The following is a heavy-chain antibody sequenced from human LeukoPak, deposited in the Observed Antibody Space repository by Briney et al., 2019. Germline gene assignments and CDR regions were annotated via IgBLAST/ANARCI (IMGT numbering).Heavy chain of an antibody. CDR1: GYTFTGYY. D-gene: IGHD1-26*01. V-gene: IGHV1-2*06. Sequence: ASVKVSCKASGYTFTGYYMHWVRQAPGQGLEWMGRINPNSGGTNYAQKFQGRVTMTRDTSISTAYMEPSRLRSDDTAVYYCSXXSPRGVGALDYWGQGTLVTVSS. CDR2: INPNSGGT. J-gene: IGHJ4*02. CDR3: SXXSPRGVGALDY.